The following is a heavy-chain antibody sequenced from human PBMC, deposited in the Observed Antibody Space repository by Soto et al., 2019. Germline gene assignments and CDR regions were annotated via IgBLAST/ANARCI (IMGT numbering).Heavy chain of an antibody. V-gene: IGHV3-21*01. CDR2: ISSSSSYI. CDR3: ARERGLAIAAAYFDY. CDR1: GFTFSSYS. J-gene: IGHJ4*02. Sequence: EVQLVESGGGLVKPGGSLRLSCAASGFTFSSYSMNWVRQAPGKGLEWVSSISSSSSYIYYADSVKGRFTISRDNAKNSLYLQMNSLRAEDTAVDYCARERGLAIAAAYFDYWGQGTLVTVSS. D-gene: IGHD6-13*01.